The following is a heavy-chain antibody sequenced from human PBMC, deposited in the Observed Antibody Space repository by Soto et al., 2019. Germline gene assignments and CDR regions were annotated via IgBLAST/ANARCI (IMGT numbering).Heavy chain of an antibody. CDR1: GYSFTTYW. D-gene: IGHD6-6*01. V-gene: IGHV5-51*01. Sequence: HGESLKISCKGSGYSFTTYWIGWVRQMPGKGLEWMGIINPRDSDTRYSPSFQGQVTISDDKSINTAYLQWSSLKASDTAMYYCARPGSSSSDYSGQGTLVPVSS. CDR2: INPRDSDT. J-gene: IGHJ4*02. CDR3: ARPGSSSSDY.